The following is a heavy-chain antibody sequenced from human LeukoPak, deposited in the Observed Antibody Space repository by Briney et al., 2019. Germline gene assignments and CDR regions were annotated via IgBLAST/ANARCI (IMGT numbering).Heavy chain of an antibody. D-gene: IGHD2-21*02. J-gene: IGHJ1*01. V-gene: IGHV3-30*04. CDR1: GFTFNTYT. CDR3: ARPAYCGGDCLGTEYFQH. Sequence: PGGSLRLSCAASGFTFNTYTMNWVRQAPGEGLEWVAVISYDGSNKYYADSVKGRFTISRDNSKNTLYLQMNSLRAEDTAVYYCARPAYCGGDCLGTEYFQHWGQGTLVTVSS. CDR2: ISYDGSNK.